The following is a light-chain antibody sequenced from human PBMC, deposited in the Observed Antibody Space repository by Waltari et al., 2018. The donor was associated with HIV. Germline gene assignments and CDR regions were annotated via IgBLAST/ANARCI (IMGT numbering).Light chain of an antibody. J-gene: IGKJ4*01. CDR1: QTINRSF. CDR2: GAS. CDR3: QQYGGSPLT. V-gene: IGKV3-20*01. Sequence: EIVLTQSPGTLSLSPGERDTLTCRASQTINRSFLAWYQQKPGQAPRLLVSGASSRATGVSDRFSGSGSGTDFTLTISRLEPEDFAVYYCQQYGGSPLTFGGGTKVEI.